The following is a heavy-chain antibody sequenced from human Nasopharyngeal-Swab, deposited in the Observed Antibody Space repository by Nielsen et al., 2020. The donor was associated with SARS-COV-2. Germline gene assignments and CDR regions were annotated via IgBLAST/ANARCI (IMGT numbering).Heavy chain of an antibody. J-gene: IGHJ4*02. CDR3: AKSNDILTGYSFDY. CDR2: ISGSGGST. Sequence: ETLSLTCAASGFTFSSYAMSWVRQAPGKGLEWVSAISGSGGSTYYADSVKGRFTISRDNSKNTLYLQMNSLRAEDTAVYYCAKSNDILTGYSFDYWGQGTLVTVS. V-gene: IGHV3-23*01. CDR1: GFTFSSYA. D-gene: IGHD3-9*01.